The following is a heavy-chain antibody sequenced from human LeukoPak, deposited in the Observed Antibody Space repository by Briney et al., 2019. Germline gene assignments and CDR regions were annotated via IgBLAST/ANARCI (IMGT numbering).Heavy chain of an antibody. D-gene: IGHD1-14*01. CDR1: GGSFSGYY. CDR2: INHSGST. CDR3: ARSIPLIRKPDY. V-gene: IGHV4-34*01. J-gene: IGHJ4*02. Sequence: PSETLSLTCAVYGGSFSGYYWSWIRQPPGKGLEWIGEINHSGSTNHNPSLKSRVTISVDTSKNQFSLKLSSVTAADTAVYYCARSIPLIRKPDYWGQGTLVTVSS.